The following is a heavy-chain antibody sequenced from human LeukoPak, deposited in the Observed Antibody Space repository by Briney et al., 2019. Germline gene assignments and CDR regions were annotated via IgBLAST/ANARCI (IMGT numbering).Heavy chain of an antibody. D-gene: IGHD3-3*01. CDR1: GGTFSSYA. CDR2: IIPILGIA. J-gene: IGHJ5*02. Sequence: ASVKVSCKASGGTFSSYAISWVRQAPGQGLEWMGRIIPILGIANYAQKFQGRVTITADKSTSTAYMELSSLRSEDTAVYYCARDLNDFWSGPTPDFDPWGQGTLVTVSS. V-gene: IGHV1-69*04. CDR3: ARDLNDFWSGPTPDFDP.